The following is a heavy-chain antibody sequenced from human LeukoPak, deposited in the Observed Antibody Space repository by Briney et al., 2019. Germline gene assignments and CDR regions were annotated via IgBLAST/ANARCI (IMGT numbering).Heavy chain of an antibody. V-gene: IGHV4-39*07. Sequence: SETLSLTCAVSGASISNSIYYWVWIRQPPGKGLEWIGGIYYSGSTYYNPSLKSRVTISVDTSKNQFSLKLSSVTAADTAVYYCARWYSSSSRGVYYFDYWGQGTLVTVSS. CDR3: ARWYSSSSRGVYYFDY. D-gene: IGHD6-6*01. CDR2: IYYSGST. CDR1: GASISNSIYY. J-gene: IGHJ4*02.